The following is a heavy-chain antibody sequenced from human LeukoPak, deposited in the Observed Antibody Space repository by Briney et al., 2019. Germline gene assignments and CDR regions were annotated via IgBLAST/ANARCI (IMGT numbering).Heavy chain of an antibody. Sequence: PGGSLRLSCAASGFTFSSYAMHWVRQAPGKGLEWVAVIWYDGSNKYYADSVKGRFTISRDNSKNTLYLQMNSLRAEDTAVYYCAREPAGTYYFDYWGQGTLVTVSS. CDR1: GFTFSSYA. CDR3: AREPAGTYYFDY. D-gene: IGHD6-19*01. CDR2: IWYDGSNK. J-gene: IGHJ4*02. V-gene: IGHV3-33*08.